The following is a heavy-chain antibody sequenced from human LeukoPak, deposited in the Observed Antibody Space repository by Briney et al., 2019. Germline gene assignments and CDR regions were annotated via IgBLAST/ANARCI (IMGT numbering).Heavy chain of an antibody. CDR3: ARGSYSSGWYADY. J-gene: IGHJ4*02. D-gene: IGHD6-19*01. V-gene: IGHV4-59*01. CDR2: IYYSGST. CDR1: GGSISNYY. Sequence: KTSETLSLTCTVSGGSISNYYWSWIRQPPGKGLEWIGYIYYSGSTRYNPSLKSRFTISVDTSKNQFSLKVSSVTAADTAVYYCARGSYSSGWYADYWGQGTLVTVSS.